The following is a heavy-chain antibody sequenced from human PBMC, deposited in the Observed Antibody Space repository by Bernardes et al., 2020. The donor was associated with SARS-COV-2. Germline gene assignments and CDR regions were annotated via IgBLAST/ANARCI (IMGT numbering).Heavy chain of an antibody. J-gene: IGHJ5*02. V-gene: IGHV3-48*01. Sequence: GGSLRLSCAASGFIFSSYSMNWVRQAPGKGLEWVSYISSSSSTIYYADSVKGRFTISRDNAKNSLYLQMNSLRAEDTAMYYCARDLDVFIGGKGGAAGIGWFDPWGQGTLVTVSS. CDR1: GFIFSSYS. D-gene: IGHD6-13*01. CDR2: ISSSSSTI. CDR3: ARDLDVFIGGKGGAAGIGWFDP.